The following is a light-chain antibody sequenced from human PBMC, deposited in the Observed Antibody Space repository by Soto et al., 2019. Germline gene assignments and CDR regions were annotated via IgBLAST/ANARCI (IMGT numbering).Light chain of an antibody. CDR2: DAS. CDR3: QQRSNWPPWT. CDR1: QSVSSY. Sequence: IVLTQSPATLSLSPGERATLSCRASQSVSSYLAWYQQKPGQAPRLLIYDASNRATGIPARFSGSGSGTDFTLTISSLEPEDFAVYYCQQRSNWPPWTFGQG. J-gene: IGKJ1*01. V-gene: IGKV3-11*01.